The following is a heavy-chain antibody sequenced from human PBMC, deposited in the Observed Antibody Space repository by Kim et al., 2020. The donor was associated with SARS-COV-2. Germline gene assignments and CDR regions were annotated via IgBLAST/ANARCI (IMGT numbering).Heavy chain of an antibody. J-gene: IGHJ2*01. V-gene: IGHV4-59*01. Sequence: NPSLQGRATISGDTAKSPFSLKLSSVTAADPAVYYCARDEDLGVGGYFDLWGRGTLVTVSS. D-gene: IGHD3-16*01. CDR3: ARDEDLGVGGYFDL.